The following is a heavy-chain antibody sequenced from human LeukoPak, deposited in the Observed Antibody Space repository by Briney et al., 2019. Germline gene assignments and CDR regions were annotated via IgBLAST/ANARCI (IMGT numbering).Heavy chain of an antibody. Sequence: ASVKVSCKASGYTFTSYDINWVRQATGQGLEWMGWMNPNSGNTGYAQKFQGRVTMTRNTSISTAYMELSSLRSEDTAVYYCARSVAGRRANWFDPWGQGTLVTVSS. CDR3: ARSVAGRRANWFDP. D-gene: IGHD6-19*01. V-gene: IGHV1-8*01. CDR2: MNPNSGNT. CDR1: GYTFTSYD. J-gene: IGHJ5*02.